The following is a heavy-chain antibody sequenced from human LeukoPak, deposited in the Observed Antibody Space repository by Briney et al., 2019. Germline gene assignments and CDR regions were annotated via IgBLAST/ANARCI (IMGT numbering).Heavy chain of an antibody. V-gene: IGHV3-53*01. CDR1: GFTVISNL. Sequence: PGGSLTLSCAASGFTVISNLMTWVRQSPGRGLEWVSVIYSGGKTFYADSVKGRFTISRDNSKNTLYLQMNSLRAEDTAVYYCARGDPGAYWGQGTLVTVSS. CDR3: ARGDPGAY. CDR2: IYSGGKT. D-gene: IGHD2-21*02. J-gene: IGHJ4*02.